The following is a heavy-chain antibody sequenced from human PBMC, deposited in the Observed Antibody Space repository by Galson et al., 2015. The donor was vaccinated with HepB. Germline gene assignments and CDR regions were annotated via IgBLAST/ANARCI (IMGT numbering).Heavy chain of an antibody. J-gene: IGHJ4*02. CDR1: GYTLTNYH. CDR3: ARETPDTYYFDY. Sequence: SVKVSCKASGYTLTNYHFHWVRQAPEQGPEWMGKIFAGGGSTRYAERFQGGVTLTRDSSTSTIYMEVSSLRSDDTAVYYCARETPDTYYFDYWGQGTLVTVS. CDR2: IFAGGGST. V-gene: IGHV1-46*01. D-gene: IGHD2-15*01.